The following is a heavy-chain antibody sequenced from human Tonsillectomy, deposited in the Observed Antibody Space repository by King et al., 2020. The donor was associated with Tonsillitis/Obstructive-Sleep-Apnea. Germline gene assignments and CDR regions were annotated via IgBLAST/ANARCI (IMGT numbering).Heavy chain of an antibody. D-gene: IGHD1-14*01. CDR2: IYYSGFT. Sequence: LQLQESGPGLVKPSETLSLTCTVSGASVSSSSYYWGWIRQPPGQGLEGISTIYYSGFTFYNPPHKSRSTMYVDTYKNHFSLKLTSVTAADTAVYYCVSYHEDDDGQYYYYMDVWGKGTTVTVS. J-gene: IGHJ6*03. CDR3: VSYHEDDDGQYYYYMDV. CDR1: GASVSSSSYY. V-gene: IGHV4-39*02.